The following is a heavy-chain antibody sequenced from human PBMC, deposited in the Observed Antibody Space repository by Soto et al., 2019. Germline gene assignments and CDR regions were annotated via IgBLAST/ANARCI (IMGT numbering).Heavy chain of an antibody. D-gene: IGHD3-10*01. CDR1: GGSISSSNW. J-gene: IGHJ5*02. CDR3: ARGAQELPPYNWFDP. CDR2: IYHSGST. Sequence: SETLSLTCAVSGGSISSSNWWSWVRQPPGKGLEWIGEIYHSGSTNYNPSLKSRVTISVDKSKNQFSLKLSSVTAADTAVYYCARGAQELPPYNWFDPWGQGTLVTVSS. V-gene: IGHV4-4*02.